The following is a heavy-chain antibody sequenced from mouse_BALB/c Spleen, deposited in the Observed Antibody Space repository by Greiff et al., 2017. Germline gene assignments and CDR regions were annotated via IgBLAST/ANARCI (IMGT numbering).Heavy chain of an antibody. CDR3: ARRFITTVVDYYAMDY. V-gene: IGHV5-12-2*01. D-gene: IGHD1-1*01. CDR1: GFTFSSYT. CDR2: ISNGGGST. Sequence: EVMLVESGGGLVQPGGSLKLSCAASGFTFSSYTMSWVRQTPEKRLEWVAYISNGGGSTYYPDTVKGRFTISRDNAKNILYLQMSSLKSEDTTMYYCARRFITTVVDYYAMDYWGQGTSVTVSS. J-gene: IGHJ4*01.